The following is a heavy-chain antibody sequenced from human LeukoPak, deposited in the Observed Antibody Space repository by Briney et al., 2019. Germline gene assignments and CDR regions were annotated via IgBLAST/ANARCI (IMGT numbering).Heavy chain of an antibody. Sequence: SETLSLTCTVSGGSINSNTYSWGWIRQPPGQGLEWIGIVYSSGSTYYNPSFYSRLTISVDTSKNQFSLNLRSVTAADTALYYCSRLVVAGTYEGFDYWGPGTLVTVSS. CDR3: SRLVVAGTYEGFDY. CDR2: VYSSGST. J-gene: IGHJ4*02. V-gene: IGHV4-39*01. D-gene: IGHD6-19*01. CDR1: GGSINSNTYS.